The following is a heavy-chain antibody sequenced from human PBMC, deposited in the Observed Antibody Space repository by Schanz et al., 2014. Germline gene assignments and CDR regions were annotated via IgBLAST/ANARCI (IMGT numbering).Heavy chain of an antibody. J-gene: IGHJ4*02. CDR3: ARDGDFDY. V-gene: IGHV3-23*04. CDR2: IEFSGGTT. CDR1: GLIFSTYT. Sequence: EVQLVESGGGLVRPGGSLRLSCTTSGLIFSTYTLNWVRQAPGKGLEWVSGIEFSGGTTYYADSVKGRFTISRDNSKNTLYLQMNSLRAEDTAVYYCARDGDFDYWGQGTLVTVSS.